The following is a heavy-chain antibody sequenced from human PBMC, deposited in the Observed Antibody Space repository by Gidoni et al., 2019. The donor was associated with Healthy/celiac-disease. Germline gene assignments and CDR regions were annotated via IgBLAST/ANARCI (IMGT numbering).Heavy chain of an antibody. Sequence: QITLKESGPTLVYPTQTLTLTCTFSGFSLSTSGVGVGWIRQPPGKALEWLALISWNDDKRYSPSLKSRLTITKDTSKNQVVLTMTNMDPVDTATYYCAHKGSSWPDNWFDPWCQGTLVTVSS. CDR1: GFSLSTSGVG. J-gene: IGHJ5*02. D-gene: IGHD6-13*01. CDR2: ISWNDDK. CDR3: AHKGSSWPDNWFDP. V-gene: IGHV2-5*01.